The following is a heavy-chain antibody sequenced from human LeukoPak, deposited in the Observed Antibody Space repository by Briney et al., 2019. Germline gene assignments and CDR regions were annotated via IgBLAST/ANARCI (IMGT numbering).Heavy chain of an antibody. V-gene: IGHV1-58*01. Sequence: VASVKVSCKASGISFPTSAVQWGRQARGQRLEWMGWIVLGSDNTDYAQKFQQRVTFTRDMSTTTAYMELSSLRSDDTAVYYCAAGSDLYGFDLWGQGTMVTVSS. J-gene: IGHJ3*01. CDR3: AAGSDLYGFDL. CDR2: IVLGSDNT. CDR1: GISFPTSA.